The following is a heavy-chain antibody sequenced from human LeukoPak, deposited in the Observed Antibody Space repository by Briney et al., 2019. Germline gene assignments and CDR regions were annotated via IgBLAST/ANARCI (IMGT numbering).Heavy chain of an antibody. CDR1: GGSISSYY. CDR2: IYYSGST. D-gene: IGHD3-22*01. Sequence: SETLSLTCTVSGGSISSYYWSWIRQPPGKGLEWIGYIYYSGSTNYNPSLKSRVTISVDTSKNQFSLKLSSVTAADTAVYYCARVDSSVDAFDIWGQGTVDTVSS. J-gene: IGHJ3*02. CDR3: ARVDSSVDAFDI. V-gene: IGHV4-59*01.